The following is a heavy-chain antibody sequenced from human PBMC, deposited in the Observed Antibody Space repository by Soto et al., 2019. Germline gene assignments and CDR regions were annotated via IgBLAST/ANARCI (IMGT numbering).Heavy chain of an antibody. CDR2: IYYTGTT. CDR3: ADMRGQWLPRD. Sequence: QLQLQESGPGLVEPSETLSLTCTVSGGSISGSDYYWAWIRQPPGKGLEWLGAIYYTGTTYYNPSRKSRVTLSVDTSRNQFSLNLNSVSAADTAVYFCADMRGQWLPRDWGQGTLVTVSS. D-gene: IGHD6-19*01. J-gene: IGHJ4*02. V-gene: IGHV4-39*01. CDR1: GGSISGSDYY.